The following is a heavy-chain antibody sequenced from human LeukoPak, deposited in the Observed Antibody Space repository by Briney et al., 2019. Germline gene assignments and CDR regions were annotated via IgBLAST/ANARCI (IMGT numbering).Heavy chain of an antibody. V-gene: IGHV3-30*04. CDR3: ARDRASSGATPSFGY. CDR1: GFTFSSYA. J-gene: IGHJ4*02. Sequence: PGGSLRLSCAASGFTFSSYAMHWVRQAPGKGLEWVAVISYDGSNKYYADSVKGRFTISRDNSKNTLYLQMNSLRAEDTAVYYCARDRASSGATPSFGYWGQGTLVTVSS. CDR2: ISYDGSNK. D-gene: IGHD3-22*01.